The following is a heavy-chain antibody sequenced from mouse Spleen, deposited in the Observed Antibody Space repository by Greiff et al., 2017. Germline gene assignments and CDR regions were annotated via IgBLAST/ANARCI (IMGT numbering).Heavy chain of an antibody. CDR1: GYTFTDYE. CDR3: TIYYDGSSWFAY. Sequence: VQLQQSGAELVRPGASVTLSCKASGYTFTDYEMHWVKQTPVHGLEWIGAIDPETGGTAYNQKFKGKAILTADKSSSTAYMELRSLTSEDSAVYYCTIYYDGSSWFAYWGQGTLVTVSA. D-gene: IGHD1-1*01. CDR2: IDPETGGT. J-gene: IGHJ3*01. V-gene: IGHV1-15*01.